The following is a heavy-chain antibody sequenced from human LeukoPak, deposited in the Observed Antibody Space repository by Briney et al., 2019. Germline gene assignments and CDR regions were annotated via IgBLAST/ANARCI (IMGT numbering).Heavy chain of an antibody. D-gene: IGHD6-13*01. CDR3: ARYGFSSSWQGGWHAFDI. CDR2: INPTVGDT. Sequence: ASVKVSCKASGYTLTSYYMHWVRQAPGQGLEWMGIINPTVGDTIYAQKFQGRVTMTRDMSTSTVYMELSSLRSDDAAVYYCARYGFSSSWQGGWHAFDIWGQGTMVTVSS. J-gene: IGHJ3*02. V-gene: IGHV1-46*01. CDR1: GYTLTSYY.